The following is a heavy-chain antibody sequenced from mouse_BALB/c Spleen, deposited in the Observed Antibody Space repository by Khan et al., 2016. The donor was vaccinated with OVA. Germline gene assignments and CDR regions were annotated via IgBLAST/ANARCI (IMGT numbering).Heavy chain of an antibody. CDR3: ARQPYEHYNIMDY. Sequence: QVQLKESGPGLVAPSHSLSITCTISGFSLTNYGVHWVRQPPGKGLEWLVVILLDGSITYNSALKSRLTISKDNSKSQIFLKMNSLQTDDTAMYVCARQPYEHYNIMDYWGQGTSVTVSS. D-gene: IGHD1-1*01. V-gene: IGHV2-6-1*01. CDR2: ILLDGSI. CDR1: GFSLTNYG. J-gene: IGHJ4*01.